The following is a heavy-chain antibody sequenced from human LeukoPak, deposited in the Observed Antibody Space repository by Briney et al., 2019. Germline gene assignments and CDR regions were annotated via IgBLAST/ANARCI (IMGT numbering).Heavy chain of an antibody. J-gene: IGHJ4*02. CDR2: IYYSGST. Sequence: SETLSLTCTVSGGSISSYYWSWIRQPPGKGLEWIGYIYYSGSTNYNPSLKSRVTISVDTSKDQFSLKLSPVTAADTAVYYCARGEVWSGYYSNFDYWGQGTLVTVSS. CDR1: GGSISSYY. D-gene: IGHD3-3*01. CDR3: ARGEVWSGYYSNFDY. V-gene: IGHV4-59*01.